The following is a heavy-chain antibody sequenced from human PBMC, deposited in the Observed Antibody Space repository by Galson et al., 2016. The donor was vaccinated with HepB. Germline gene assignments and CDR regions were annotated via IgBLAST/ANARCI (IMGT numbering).Heavy chain of an antibody. CDR1: GFTLSDST. Sequence: SLRLSCAASGFTLSDSTMHWVRQASGKGLEWVGRIRSEAHSYATAYSASVKGRFTISRDESKDTAYMEMNSLKTEDTAVYYCTRTYYYDSSGYYYGLDAAFDIWGQGTMVTVSS. CDR2: IRSEAHSYAT. D-gene: IGHD3-22*01. CDR3: TRTYYYDSSGYYYGLDAAFDI. J-gene: IGHJ3*02. V-gene: IGHV3-73*01.